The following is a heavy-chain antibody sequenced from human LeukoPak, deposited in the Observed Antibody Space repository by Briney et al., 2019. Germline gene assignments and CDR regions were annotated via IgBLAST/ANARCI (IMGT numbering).Heavy chain of an antibody. CDR2: IGSDRNNK. D-gene: IGHD2-2*01. J-gene: IGHJ4*02. CDR3: ARRPSWSTPDY. V-gene: IGHV3-33*01. Sequence: GGSLRLSCAASGFTFSSYGMHWVRQAPGKGLEWVTVIGSDRNNKYYADSVKGRFTISRDNSNNALFLQMNSLRVEDTAVYYCARRPSWSTPDYWGQGTLVTVSS. CDR1: GFTFSSYG.